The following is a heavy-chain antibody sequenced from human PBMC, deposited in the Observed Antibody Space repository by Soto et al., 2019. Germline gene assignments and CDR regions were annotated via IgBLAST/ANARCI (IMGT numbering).Heavy chain of an antibody. CDR1: GFFCSSYD. D-gene: IGHD2-8*02. Sequence: GGSLRLSCAASGFFCSSYDMSWVRQAPGKGLEWVSTILVDGRTFYVDSVKGRFTISRDSSQNTVYLQMNSLTVGDTALYYCARATATGGGAFDICGQGTMVTVSS. CDR2: ILVDGRT. J-gene: IGHJ3*02. CDR3: ARATATGGGAFDI. V-gene: IGHV3-23*01.